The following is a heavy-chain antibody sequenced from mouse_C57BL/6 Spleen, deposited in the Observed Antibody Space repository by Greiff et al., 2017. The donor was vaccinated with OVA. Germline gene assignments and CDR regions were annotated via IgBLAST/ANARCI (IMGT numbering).Heavy chain of an antibody. CDR1: GYTFTDYY. CDR2: IGPGSGST. V-gene: IGHV1-77*01. J-gene: IGHJ4*01. CDR3: ASFDDYDGYYAMDY. Sequence: VQLQQSGAELVKPGASVKISCKASGYTFTDYYLNWVKQRPGQGLEWIGKIGPGSGSTYYNEKFKGKATLTADKSSSTAYMQLSSLTSEDSTVYFCASFDDYDGYYAMDYWGQGTSVTVSS. D-gene: IGHD2-4*01.